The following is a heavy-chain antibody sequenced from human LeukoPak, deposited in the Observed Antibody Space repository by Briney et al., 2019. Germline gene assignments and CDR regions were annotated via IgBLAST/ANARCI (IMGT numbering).Heavy chain of an antibody. CDR2: INHSGST. J-gene: IGHJ4*02. V-gene: IGHV4-34*01. Sequence: SETLSLTCGVNGGSLSGYYWIWIRQTPTQELEWIGEINHSGSTNYNPSLKSRVTISVDTSKNQFYLGLTSLTAADTAVYYCARRRWSSSSVIGYWGRGTRVTVSP. CDR1: GGSLSGYY. CDR3: ARRRWSSSSVIGY. D-gene: IGHD6-6*01.